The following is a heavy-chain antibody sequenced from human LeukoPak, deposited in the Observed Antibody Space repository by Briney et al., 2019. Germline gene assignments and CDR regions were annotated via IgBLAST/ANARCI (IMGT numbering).Heavy chain of an antibody. CDR2: ISGSGGST. Sequence: GGSLRLSCAASGFTFSSYAMSWVRQAPGEGLEWVSAISGSGGSTYYADSVKGRFTISRDNSKNTLYLQMNSLRAEDTAVYYCAKDLYYYDSSGPTDYWGQGTLVTVSS. CDR1: GFTFSSYA. V-gene: IGHV3-23*01. CDR3: AKDLYYYDSSGPTDY. D-gene: IGHD3-22*01. J-gene: IGHJ4*02.